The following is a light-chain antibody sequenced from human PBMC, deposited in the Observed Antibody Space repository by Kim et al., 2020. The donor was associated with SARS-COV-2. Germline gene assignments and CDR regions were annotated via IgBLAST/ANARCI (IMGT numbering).Light chain of an antibody. CDR3: NSRVSSGYHLI. J-gene: IGLJ2*01. Sequence: SSELTQDPAVSVALGQTVKITCQGDSIRTYYVSWYQQKPGQAPVLVIYGRNTRPSGIPDRFSGSRSGNTASLTITGSQADDEADYYCNSRVSSGYHLIFGGGTKLTVL. CDR2: GRN. CDR1: SIRTYY. V-gene: IGLV3-19*01.